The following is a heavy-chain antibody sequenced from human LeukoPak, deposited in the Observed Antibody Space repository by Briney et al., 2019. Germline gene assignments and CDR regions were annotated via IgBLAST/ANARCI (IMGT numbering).Heavy chain of an antibody. CDR3: ARDLGYSSGHPFDY. D-gene: IGHD6-19*01. J-gene: IGHJ4*02. V-gene: IGHV3-33*01. CDR2: IWYDGSNK. CDR1: GFTFSSYG. Sequence: QAGRSLRLSCAPSGFTFSSYGMHWVRQAPGKGLEWVALIWYDGSNKYYADSVKGRFTISRDNSKNTLYLQMNSLRAEDTAVYYCARDLGYSSGHPFDYWGQGTLVTVSS.